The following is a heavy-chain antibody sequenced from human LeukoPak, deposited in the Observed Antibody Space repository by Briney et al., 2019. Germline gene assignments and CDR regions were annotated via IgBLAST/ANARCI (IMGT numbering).Heavy chain of an antibody. D-gene: IGHD3-16*01. CDR3: ARGGGLDV. Sequence: GGSLRLSCAASGFTFSSYWMNWARQAPGKGLEWVASVNHNGNVNYYVDPVKGRFTISRDNAKNSLYLQMSNLRAEDTAVYFCARGGGLDVWGQGATVTVSS. CDR1: GFTFSSYW. CDR2: VNHNGNVN. V-gene: IGHV3-7*03. J-gene: IGHJ6*02.